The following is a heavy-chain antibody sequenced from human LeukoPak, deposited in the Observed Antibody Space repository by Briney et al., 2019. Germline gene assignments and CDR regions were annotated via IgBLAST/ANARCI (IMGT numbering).Heavy chain of an antibody. D-gene: IGHD4-17*01. J-gene: IGHJ5*02. CDR2: ISDSGGTT. CDR1: GFTFSSYG. Sequence: GGSLRLSCAASGFTFSSYGMTWVRQAPGKGLEWVSAISDSGGTTYYADSVKGRFTISRDNSKNTLYLHMNSLRAEDTAVYYCAKILDHYAFPNNWFDPWGQGTLVTVSS. CDR3: AKILDHYAFPNNWFDP. V-gene: IGHV3-23*01.